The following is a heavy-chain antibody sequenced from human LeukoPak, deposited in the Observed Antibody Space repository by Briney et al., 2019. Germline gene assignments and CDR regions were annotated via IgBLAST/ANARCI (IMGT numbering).Heavy chain of an antibody. CDR2: MNPNSGNT. J-gene: IGHJ3*02. CDR1: GYTFTSYD. V-gene: IGHV1-8*01. D-gene: IGHD2-15*01. CDR3: ARGCSGGSCYHDAFDI. Sequence: ASVKVSCKASGYTFTSYDVNWVRQATGQGLEWMGWMNPNSGNTGYAQKFQGRVTMTRNTSKSTAYMELSSLRSEDTAVYYCARGCSGGSCYHDAFDIWGQGTMVTVS.